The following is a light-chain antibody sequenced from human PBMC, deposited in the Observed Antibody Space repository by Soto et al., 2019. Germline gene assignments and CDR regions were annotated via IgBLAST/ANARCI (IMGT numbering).Light chain of an antibody. CDR1: QRVSRY. CDR3: LQRSNWPLT. V-gene: IGKV3-11*01. CDR2: DAS. Sequence: EIVLTQSPATLSLSPGERATLSCRASQRVSRYLAWYQQKPGQAPRLLIFDASNRATGIPARFSGSVSGTDFTLTISSLEPEDFAVYYCLQRSNWPLTFGPGTKVDIK. J-gene: IGKJ3*01.